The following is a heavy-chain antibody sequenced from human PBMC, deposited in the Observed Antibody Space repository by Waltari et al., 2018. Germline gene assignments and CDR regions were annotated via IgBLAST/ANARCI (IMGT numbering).Heavy chain of an antibody. J-gene: IGHJ4*02. Sequence: QVQLVASGGGVVQPGRSLRLSCAASGFTFSSYGMQWVRQAPGKGLEWVAVIWYDGSNKYYADSVKGRFTISRDNSKNTLYLQMNSLRAEDTAVYYCAREEGFYGSGSPFDYWGQGTLVTVSS. CDR2: IWYDGSNK. V-gene: IGHV3-33*01. CDR3: AREEGFYGSGSPFDY. CDR1: GFTFSSYG. D-gene: IGHD3-10*01.